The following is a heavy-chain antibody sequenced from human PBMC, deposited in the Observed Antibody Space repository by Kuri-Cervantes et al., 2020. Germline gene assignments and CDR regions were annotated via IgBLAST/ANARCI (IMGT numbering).Heavy chain of an antibody. D-gene: IGHD2-2*01. CDR1: GYTFTNHG. Sequence: ASVKVSCKASGYTFTNHGVTWVRRAPGQGLEWMGRISPYNGNTNYAQKLQGRVTMTTDTSTRTANMELRGLRFDDTAVYYCARGADIVVVPATPDYYYYGLDVWGQGTTVTVSS. V-gene: IGHV1-18*04. CDR2: ISPYNGNT. CDR3: ARGADIVVVPATPDYYYYGLDV. J-gene: IGHJ6*02.